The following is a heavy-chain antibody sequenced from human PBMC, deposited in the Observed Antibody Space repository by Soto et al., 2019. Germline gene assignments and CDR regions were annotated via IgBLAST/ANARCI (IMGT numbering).Heavy chain of an antibody. CDR1: GFTFGDYA. Sequence: KPGGSLRLSCTASGFTFGDYAMSWFRQAPGKGLEWVGFIRSKAYGGTTEYAASVKGRFTISRDDSKSIAYLQMNSLKTEDTAVYYCTSSGYSYGLGYYGMDVWGQGTTVTVSS. J-gene: IGHJ6*02. CDR3: TSSGYSYGLGYYGMDV. V-gene: IGHV3-49*05. D-gene: IGHD5-18*01. CDR2: IRSKAYGGTT.